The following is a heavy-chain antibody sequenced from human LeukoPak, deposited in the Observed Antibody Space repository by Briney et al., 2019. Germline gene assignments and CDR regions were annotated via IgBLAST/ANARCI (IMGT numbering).Heavy chain of an antibody. CDR1: RFTFSSYA. Sequence: GESLRLSCTASRFTFSSYALHWVRQAPGKGLEWVAVISYDGSNKYYADSVKGRFTISRDNSKNTLYLQMNSLRTEDTAVFYCARDGSSGDYYDSRGGIDYWGQGTLVTVSS. D-gene: IGHD3-22*01. CDR3: ARDGSSGDYYDSRGGIDY. J-gene: IGHJ4*02. V-gene: IGHV3-30-3*01. CDR2: ISYDGSNK.